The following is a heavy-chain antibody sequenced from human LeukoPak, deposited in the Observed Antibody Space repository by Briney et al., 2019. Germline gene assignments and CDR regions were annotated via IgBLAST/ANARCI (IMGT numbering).Heavy chain of an antibody. J-gene: IGHJ5*02. Sequence: ASVKVSCKASGYTFTSYDINWVRQATGQGPEWMGWMNPNSGNTGYAQKFQGRVTITRNTSISTAYMELSSLRSEDTAVYYCARCPSRTWYGAYSYFNWFDPWGQGTLVTVSS. CDR3: ARCPSRTWYGAYSYFNWFDP. CDR1: GYTFTSYD. V-gene: IGHV1-8*03. D-gene: IGHD5-18*01. CDR2: MNPNSGNT.